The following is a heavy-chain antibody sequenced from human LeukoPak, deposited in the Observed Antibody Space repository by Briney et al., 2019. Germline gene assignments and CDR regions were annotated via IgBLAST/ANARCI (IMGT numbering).Heavy chain of an antibody. CDR2: IKSKTDGGTT. CDR3: TTDIYDSSGYYSLNDY. Sequence: GGSLRLSCAASGFTFSSYWMSWVRQAPGKGLEWVGRIKSKTDGGTTDYAAPVKGRFTISRDDSKNTLYLQMNSLKTEDTAVYYCTTDIYDSSGYYSLNDYWGQGTLVTVSS. V-gene: IGHV3-15*01. D-gene: IGHD3-22*01. CDR1: GFTFSSYW. J-gene: IGHJ4*02.